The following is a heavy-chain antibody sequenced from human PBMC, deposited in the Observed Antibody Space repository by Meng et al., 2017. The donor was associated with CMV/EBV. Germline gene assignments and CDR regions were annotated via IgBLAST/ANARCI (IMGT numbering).Heavy chain of an antibody. CDR3: AREGSGDYYDFWSGQGFDP. CDR2: ILPILGIA. V-gene: IGHV1-69*10. J-gene: IGHJ5*02. D-gene: IGHD3-3*01. Sequence: SVKVSCKASGYTFTSYAISWVRPAPGRGLEWMGGILPILGIANYAQKFQGRVTITADKSTSTAYMELSSLRSEHTAVYYCAREGSGDYYDFWSGQGFDPWGQGTLVTVSS. CDR1: GYTFTSYA.